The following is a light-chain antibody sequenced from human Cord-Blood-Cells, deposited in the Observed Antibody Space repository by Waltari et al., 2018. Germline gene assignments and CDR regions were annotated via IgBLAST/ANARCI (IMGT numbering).Light chain of an antibody. Sequence: QSVLTPPPSASGTPGQRVTISCSGSRSNIGSNYVYWYQQLQGTAPKLLIYRNNQRPSGVPDRFSGSKSGTSASLAISGLRSEDEADYYCAAWDDSLSGRVFGGGTKLTVL. CDR1: RSNIGSNY. V-gene: IGLV1-47*01. CDR2: RNN. J-gene: IGLJ3*02. CDR3: AAWDDSLSGRV.